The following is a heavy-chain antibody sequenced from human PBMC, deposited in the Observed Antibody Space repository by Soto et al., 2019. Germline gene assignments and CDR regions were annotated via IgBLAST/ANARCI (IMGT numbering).Heavy chain of an antibody. Sequence: QVQLQESGPGQVKPSGTLSLTCAVSGGSISSSNWWRWVRQPPGKGLEWIGEIYHSGSTNYNPSLKSRVTISVDKSKNQFSLKLSSVTAADTAVYSCARTPWDGYTGYYFDYWGQGTLVTVSS. CDR3: ARTPWDGYTGYYFDY. D-gene: IGHD5-18*01. V-gene: IGHV4-4*02. J-gene: IGHJ4*02. CDR1: GGSISSSNW. CDR2: IYHSGST.